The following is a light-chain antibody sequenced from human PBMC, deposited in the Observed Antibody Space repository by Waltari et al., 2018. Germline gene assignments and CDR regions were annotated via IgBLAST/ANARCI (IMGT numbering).Light chain of an antibody. V-gene: IGKV1-39*01. J-gene: IGKJ1*01. CDR2: AAS. CDR3: QQSYSTPPT. Sequence: DIQMTQSPSSVSASVGDSVTITCRASQSISSYLNWYQQKPGKAPKLLIYAASSLQSGVPSRFSGSGSGTDFTLTISSLQPEDFATYYCQQSYSTPPTFGQGTKVEIK. CDR1: QSISSY.